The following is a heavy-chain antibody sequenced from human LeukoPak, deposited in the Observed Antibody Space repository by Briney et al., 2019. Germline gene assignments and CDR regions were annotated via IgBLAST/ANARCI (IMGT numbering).Heavy chain of an antibody. Sequence: VASVKVSCKASGYTFTSYGISWVRQAPGQGLEWMGWISAYNGNTNYAQKLQGRVTMTTDTSTSTAYMELRSLRSDDTAVYYCARPIGVTYYYYMDVWGKGTTVTVSS. CDR3: ARPIGVTYYYYMDV. CDR1: GYTFTSYG. V-gene: IGHV1-18*01. J-gene: IGHJ6*03. D-gene: IGHD3-22*01. CDR2: ISAYNGNT.